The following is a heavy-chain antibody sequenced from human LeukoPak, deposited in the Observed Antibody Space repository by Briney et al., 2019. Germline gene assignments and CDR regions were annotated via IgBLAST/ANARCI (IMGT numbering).Heavy chain of an antibody. CDR1: GYTFTSYA. D-gene: IGHD6-19*01. Sequence: ASVKVSCKASGYTFTSYAISWVRQAPGQGLEWMGGIIPIFGTANYAQKFQGRVTITADESTSTAYMELSSLRSEDTAVYYCARGRQWLVRGYFDYWGQGTLVTVSS. CDR3: ARGRQWLVRGYFDY. V-gene: IGHV1-69*13. J-gene: IGHJ4*02. CDR2: IIPIFGTA.